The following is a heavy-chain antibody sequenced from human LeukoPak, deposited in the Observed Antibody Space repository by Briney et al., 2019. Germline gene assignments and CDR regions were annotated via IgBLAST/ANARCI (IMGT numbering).Heavy chain of an antibody. CDR2: ISGYNGNT. Sequence: ASVKVSCKASTYTFTRYGISWVRQAPGQGLEWMGWISGYNGNTNYAQKLQGRVTMTTDTSTSTAYMELRSLRFDDTAVYYCARAADILTGYYVYWGQGTLVTVSS. CDR3: ARAADILTGYYVY. CDR1: TYTFTRYG. V-gene: IGHV1-18*01. D-gene: IGHD3-9*01. J-gene: IGHJ4*02.